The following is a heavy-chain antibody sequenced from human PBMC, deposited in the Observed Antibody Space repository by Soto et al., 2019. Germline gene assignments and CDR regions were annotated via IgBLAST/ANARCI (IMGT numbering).Heavy chain of an antibody. CDR1: GGSFSGYY. J-gene: IGHJ4*02. V-gene: IGHV4-34*01. D-gene: IGHD3-9*01. CDR2: INHSGST. CDR3: ARRVPAILTGYYNVVSSPFDY. Sequence: SQTLSLTCAVYGGSFSGYYWSWIRQPPGKGLEWIGEINHSGSTNYNPSLKSRVTISVDTSKNQFSLKLSSVTAADTAVYYCARRVPAILTGYYNVVSSPFDYWGQGTLVTVSS.